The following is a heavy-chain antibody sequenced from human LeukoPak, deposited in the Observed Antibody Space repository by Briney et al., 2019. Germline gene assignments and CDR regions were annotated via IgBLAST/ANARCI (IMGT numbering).Heavy chain of an antibody. CDR2: IWYDGSNK. CDR1: GFTFSNYG. Sequence: GRSLRLSCVASGFTFSNYGMHWVRQAPGMGLEWVAVIWYDGSNKNYRDSVRGRFTISRGNSKNTLYLQMYSLRAEDTAVYYCAMGTYFYGVDVWGQGTTVTASS. CDR3: AMGTYFYGVDV. J-gene: IGHJ6*02. D-gene: IGHD7-27*01. V-gene: IGHV3-33*01.